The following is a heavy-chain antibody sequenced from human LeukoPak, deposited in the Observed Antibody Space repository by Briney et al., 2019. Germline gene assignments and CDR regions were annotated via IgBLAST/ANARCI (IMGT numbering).Heavy chain of an antibody. CDR2: ISGSGGST. CDR3: ARDAPKRWLQLSYYFDY. CDR1: GFTFSSYA. Sequence: GGSLRLSCAASGFTFSSYAMSWVRQAPGKGLEWVSAISGSGGSTYYADSVKGRFTISRDNSKNTLYLQMNSLRAEDTAVYYCARDAPKRWLQLSYYFDYWGQGTLVTVSS. J-gene: IGHJ4*02. V-gene: IGHV3-23*01. D-gene: IGHD5-24*01.